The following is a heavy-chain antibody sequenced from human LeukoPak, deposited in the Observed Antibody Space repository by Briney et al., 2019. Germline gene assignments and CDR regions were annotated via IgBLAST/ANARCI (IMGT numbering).Heavy chain of an antibody. CDR2: ISGSGGST. D-gene: IGHD6-13*01. Sequence: SGGSLRLSCAASGFTVSSNYMSWVRQAPGKGLEWVSAISGSGGSTYYADSVKGRFTISRDNSKNTLYLQMNSLRAEDTAVYYCAKVQVSGRKAAAVSVPYYMDVWGKGTTVTISS. J-gene: IGHJ6*03. CDR3: AKVQVSGRKAAAVSVPYYMDV. CDR1: GFTVSSNY. V-gene: IGHV3-23*01.